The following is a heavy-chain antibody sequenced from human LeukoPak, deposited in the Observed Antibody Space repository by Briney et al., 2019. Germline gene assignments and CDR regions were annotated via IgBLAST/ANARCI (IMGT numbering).Heavy chain of an antibody. J-gene: IGHJ5*02. CDR2: ISGSGTTI. Sequence: GGSLRLSCAASGFTFSSYEMNWVRQAPGKGQEWVSYISGSGTTIYYADSVKGRFTISRDNAKNSLYLQMNSLRAEDTAVYYCARAGSGRSPDWFDPWGQGTLVTVSS. CDR1: GFTFSSYE. CDR3: ARAGSGRSPDWFDP. V-gene: IGHV3-48*03. D-gene: IGHD1-26*01.